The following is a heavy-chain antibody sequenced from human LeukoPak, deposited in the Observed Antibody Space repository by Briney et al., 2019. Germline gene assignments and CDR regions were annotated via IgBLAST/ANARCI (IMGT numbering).Heavy chain of an antibody. V-gene: IGHV4-4*07. Sequence: KSSETLSLTCTVSGGSISSYYWSWIRQPAGKGLEWIGRIYTSGSTNYNPSLKSRVTMSVDTSKNQFSLKLSSVTAADTAVYYCARDRRYYGSGNYFDYWGQGTLVTVSS. CDR2: IYTSGST. D-gene: IGHD3-10*01. CDR3: ARDRRYYGSGNYFDY. CDR1: GGSISSYY. J-gene: IGHJ4*02.